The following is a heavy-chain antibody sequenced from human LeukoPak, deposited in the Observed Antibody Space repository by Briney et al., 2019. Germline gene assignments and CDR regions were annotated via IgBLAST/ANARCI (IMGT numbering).Heavy chain of an antibody. D-gene: IGHD4-11*01. CDR2: ISGSGGST. CDR3: AKTKVAVTTFYGMDV. Sequence: GGSLRLSCAASGFTFSSYAMSWVRQAPGKGLAWVSAISGSGGSTYYADSVKGRFTISRDNSKNTLYLQMNSLRAEDTAVYYCAKTKVAVTTFYGMDVWGQGTTVTVSS. J-gene: IGHJ6*02. V-gene: IGHV3-23*01. CDR1: GFTFSSYA.